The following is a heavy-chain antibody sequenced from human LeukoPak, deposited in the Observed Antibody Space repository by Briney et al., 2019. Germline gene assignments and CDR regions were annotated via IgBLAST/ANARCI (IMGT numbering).Heavy chain of an antibody. CDR1: GGTFSSYA. CDR3: ARDSGDYPNWFDP. D-gene: IGHD4-17*01. CDR2: IIPIFGTA. Sequence: GASVKVSCKASGGTFSSYAISWVRQAPGQGLEWMGGIIPIFGTANYAQKFQGRVTITADESTSTAYMELSSLRSEDTAVYYCARDSGDYPNWFDPWGQGTLSPSPQ. V-gene: IGHV1-69*01. J-gene: IGHJ5*02.